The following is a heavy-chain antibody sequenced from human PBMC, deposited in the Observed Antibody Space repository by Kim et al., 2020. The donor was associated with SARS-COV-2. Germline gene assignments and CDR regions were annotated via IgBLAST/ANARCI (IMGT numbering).Heavy chain of an antibody. Sequence: GGSLRLSCAASGFTFSNAWMSWVRQAPGKGLEWVGRIKSKTDGGTTDYAAPVKGRFTISRDDSKNTLYLQMNSLKTEDTAVYYCTTGSRLFWAAFDIWGQGTMVTVSS. CDR3: TTGSRLFWAAFDI. J-gene: IGHJ3*02. D-gene: IGHD2-2*01. V-gene: IGHV3-15*01. CDR1: GFTFSNAW. CDR2: IKSKTDGGTT.